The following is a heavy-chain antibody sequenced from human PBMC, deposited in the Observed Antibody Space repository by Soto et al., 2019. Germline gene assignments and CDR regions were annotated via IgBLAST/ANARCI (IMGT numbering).Heavy chain of an antibody. J-gene: IGHJ4*02. Sequence: QLQLQESGPGLVKPSETLSLTCTVSGGSISSSTYYWGWIRQPPGKGREWIGSIYYSGSTYYNPSLKSRVPISVATSKNQFSMKLSSVTAADTAVYYCANSYGDYVSYWGQGTLVTVSS. CDR3: ANSYGDYVSY. CDR2: IYYSGST. V-gene: IGHV4-39*01. D-gene: IGHD4-17*01. CDR1: GGSISSSTYY.